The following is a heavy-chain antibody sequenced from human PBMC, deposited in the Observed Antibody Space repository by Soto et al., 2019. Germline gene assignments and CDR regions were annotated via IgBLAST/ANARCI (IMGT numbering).Heavy chain of an antibody. CDR2: ISSSSSYI. CDR1: GFTFSSYS. J-gene: IGHJ6*02. CDR3: ARDGSGYDYPYYYGIDV. D-gene: IGHD5-12*01. V-gene: IGHV3-21*01. Sequence: EVQLVESGGGLVKPGGSLRLSCAASGFTFSSYSVNWVRQAPGKGLEWVSSISSSSSYIYYADSVKGRFTISRDNAKNSLYLQMNSLRAEDTAVYYCARDGSGYDYPYYYGIDVWGQGTTVTVSS.